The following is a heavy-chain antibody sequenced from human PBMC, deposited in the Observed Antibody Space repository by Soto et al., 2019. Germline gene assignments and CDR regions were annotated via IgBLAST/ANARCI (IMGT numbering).Heavy chain of an antibody. CDR2: INTKSGGT. D-gene: IGHD1-26*01. V-gene: IGHV1-2*02. CDR1: GYTFTVYY. Sequence: QVQLVQSGAEVKKPGASVNVSCKASGYTFTVYYMHWVRQAPGQGLEWMGWINTKSGGTMYPQKLQGRVTMTWTTPIGTAYMALTRLRSDDTAVYYCARDLAKGGGSAGFDYWGQGTLGTVSS. CDR3: ARDLAKGGGSAGFDY. J-gene: IGHJ4*02.